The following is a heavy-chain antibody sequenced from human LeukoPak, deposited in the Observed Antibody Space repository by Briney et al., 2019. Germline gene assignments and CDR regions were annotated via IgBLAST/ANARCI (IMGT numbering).Heavy chain of an antibody. CDR2: INPSGGST. D-gene: IGHD3-22*01. CDR3: ARDVASSGYFWD. V-gene: IGHV1-46*01. CDR1: GYTFTGYY. J-gene: IGHJ4*02. Sequence: ASVTVSCKASGYTFTGYYMHWVRQAPGQGLEWMGIINPSGGSTTYAQKFQGRVTMTRDSSTSTVYMELRSLRSEDTAVYYCARDVASSGYFWDWGQGTLVTVPS.